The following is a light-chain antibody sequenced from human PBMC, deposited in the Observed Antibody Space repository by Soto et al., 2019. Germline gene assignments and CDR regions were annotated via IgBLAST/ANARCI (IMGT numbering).Light chain of an antibody. V-gene: IGKV1-5*03. Sequence: DIQMTQSPSTLSASVGDRVTITCRVSQSISSWLAWYQQKPGKAPKLLIYKASSLESGVPSRFSGSGSGTEFTLTISSLQPDDFATYYCQQYSSYYTFGQGTKLEIK. CDR2: KAS. CDR1: QSISSW. CDR3: QQYSSYYT. J-gene: IGKJ2*01.